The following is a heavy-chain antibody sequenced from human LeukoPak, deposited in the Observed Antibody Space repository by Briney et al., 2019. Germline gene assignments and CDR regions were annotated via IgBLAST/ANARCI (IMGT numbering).Heavy chain of an antibody. V-gene: IGHV4-34*01. Sequence: SETLSLTCAVYGGSFSGYYWSWIRQPPGKGLEWIGEINHSGSTNYNPSLKSRVTISVDTSKNQFSLKLSSVTAADTAVYYCARVSGYDSSGYLDYWGQGTLVTVSS. CDR1: GGSFSGYY. CDR3: ARVSGYDSSGYLDY. D-gene: IGHD3-22*01. J-gene: IGHJ4*02. CDR2: INHSGST.